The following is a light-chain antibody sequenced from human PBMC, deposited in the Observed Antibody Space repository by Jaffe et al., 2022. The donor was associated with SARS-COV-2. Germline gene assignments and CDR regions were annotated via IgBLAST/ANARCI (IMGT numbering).Light chain of an antibody. CDR1: SSNIGKTS. J-gene: IGLJ3*02. Sequence: QSVLTQPPSVSAAPGQKVTISCSGSSSNIGKTSVSWYQQLPGTAPKLLIYDNDKRPSGIPDRFSGSKSGTSATLGITGLQTGDEADYYCGTWDISLSAWVFGGGTKLTVL. V-gene: IGLV1-51*01. CDR2: DND. CDR3: GTWDISLSAWV.